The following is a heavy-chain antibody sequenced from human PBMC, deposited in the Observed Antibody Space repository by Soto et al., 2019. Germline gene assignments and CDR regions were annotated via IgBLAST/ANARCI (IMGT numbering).Heavy chain of an antibody. V-gene: IGHV3-21*04. J-gene: IGHJ6*02. CDR1: GFTFSSYS. CDR2: ISSSSSYI. CDR3: AKDPPSERMQPDYGMDV. D-gene: IGHD2-15*01. Sequence: PGGSLRLSCAASGFTFSSYSMNWVRQAPGKGLEWVSSISSSSSYIYYADSVKGRFTISRDNAKNSLYLQMNSLRVEDTAVYYCAKDPPSERMQPDYGMDVWGQGTTVTVSS.